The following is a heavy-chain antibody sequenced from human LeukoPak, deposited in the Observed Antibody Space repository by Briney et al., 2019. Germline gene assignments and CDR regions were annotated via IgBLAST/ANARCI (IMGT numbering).Heavy chain of an antibody. D-gene: IGHD3-9*01. Sequence: GESLKISCKGSGYSFTSYWIGWVRQMPGKGLEWMGIIYPGDSDTRYSPSFQGQVTISADESISTAYLQWSSLKASDTAMYYCARLGYDILTGYLYYYMDVWGKGTTVTVSS. J-gene: IGHJ6*03. CDR3: ARLGYDILTGYLYYYMDV. CDR1: GYSFTSYW. CDR2: IYPGDSDT. V-gene: IGHV5-51*01.